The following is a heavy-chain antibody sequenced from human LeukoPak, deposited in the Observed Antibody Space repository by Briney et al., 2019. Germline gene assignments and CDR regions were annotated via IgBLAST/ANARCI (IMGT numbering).Heavy chain of an antibody. CDR1: GFTFDDYA. CDR3: AKGPILTGYYSTGGSYGMDV. CDR2: ISGDSGST. J-gene: IGHJ6*02. Sequence: PSGASLRLSCAAPGFTFDDYAIHRVRQAPGKGLEWVSLISGDSGSTYCADSVKGRFTISRDNSKNSLYLQMNSLRTEDTALYYCAKGPILTGYYSTGGSYGMDVWGQGTTVTVSS. V-gene: IGHV3-43*02. D-gene: IGHD3-9*01.